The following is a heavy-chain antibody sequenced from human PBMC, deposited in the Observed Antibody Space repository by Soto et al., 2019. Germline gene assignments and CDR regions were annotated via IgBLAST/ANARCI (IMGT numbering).Heavy chain of an antibody. CDR3: ARNLYGRASDL. Sequence: QAQLEQSGPEVKRPGASLKVSCKASAYTFTSYHISWVRQAPGQGLEWIGWMNAFDDDTNYSQKFQGRATRTARRSTEPPSLNLWSLGSAATAIYYCARNLYGRASDLCGPGTMVTVSS. D-gene: IGHD2-8*01. V-gene: IGHV1-18*04. CDR1: AYTFTSYH. J-gene: IGHJ3*01. CDR2: MNAFDDDT.